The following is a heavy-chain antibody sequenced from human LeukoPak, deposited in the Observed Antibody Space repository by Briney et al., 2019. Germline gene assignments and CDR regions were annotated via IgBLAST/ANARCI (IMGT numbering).Heavy chain of an antibody. CDR2: SRNRANSYTT. D-gene: IGHD6-19*01. V-gene: IGHV3-72*01. Sequence: PGGSLRLSRAASGFTFSDHYMDCVRQAPGKGLEWGGRSRNRANSYTTDHAASVKGRFTISRDDSKNSLYLQMNSLKTEDTAVYYCSAVAVRRVYWGQGSLVTVSS. CDR3: SAVAVRRVY. J-gene: IGHJ4*02. CDR1: GFTFSDHY.